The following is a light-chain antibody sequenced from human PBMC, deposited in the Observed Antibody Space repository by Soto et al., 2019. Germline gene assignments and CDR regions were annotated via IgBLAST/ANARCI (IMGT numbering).Light chain of an antibody. CDR3: DQFNSYPLT. Sequence: AIQLTQSPSSLSASVGDRVTITCRASQGISSALAWYQQKPGKAPKLLIYDASSLESGVPSRFSGSGSETDFTLTISSLQPEDFVIYYSDQFNSYPLTFGGGIKVDIK. J-gene: IGKJ4*01. CDR1: QGISSA. CDR2: DAS. V-gene: IGKV1-13*02.